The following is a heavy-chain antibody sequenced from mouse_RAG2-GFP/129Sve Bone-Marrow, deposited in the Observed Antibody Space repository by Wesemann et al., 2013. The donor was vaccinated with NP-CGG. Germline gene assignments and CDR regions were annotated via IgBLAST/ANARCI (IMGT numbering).Heavy chain of an antibody. D-gene: IGHD2-1*01. CDR3: AWGYGNYVFAY. Sequence: GEILPGSGSTNYNEKFKGKATLTADKSSSTAYMQLSSLTSEDSAVYYCAWGYGNYVFAYWGQGTLVTVSA. J-gene: IGHJ3*01. V-gene: IGHV1-9*01. CDR2: ILPGSGST.